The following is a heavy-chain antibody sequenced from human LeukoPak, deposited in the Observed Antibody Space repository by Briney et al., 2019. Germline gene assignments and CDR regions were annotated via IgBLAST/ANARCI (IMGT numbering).Heavy chain of an antibody. CDR3: ARSTKTGTTYAFDI. D-gene: IGHD1-1*01. J-gene: IGHJ3*02. CDR2: INHSGST. Sequence: SETLSLTCAVYGGSFSGYYWSWIRQPPGKGLEWIGEINHSGSTNYNPSLKSRVTISVDTSKNQFSLKLSSVTAADTAVYYCARSTKTGTTYAFDIWGQGTMVTVSS. CDR1: GGSFSGYY. V-gene: IGHV4-34*01.